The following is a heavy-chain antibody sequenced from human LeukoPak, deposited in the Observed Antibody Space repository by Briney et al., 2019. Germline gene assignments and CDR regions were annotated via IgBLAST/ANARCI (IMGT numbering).Heavy chain of an antibody. Sequence: PSETLSLTCTVSGGSVSSYYWSWIRQPPGKGLEWIGYIYYSGSTNYNPSLKSRVTISVDTSKNQFSLKLSSATAADTAVYYCARDLFPYSGSYWVMDVWGQGTTVTVSS. CDR2: IYYSGST. V-gene: IGHV4-59*02. CDR3: ARDLFPYSGSYWVMDV. D-gene: IGHD1-26*01. CDR1: GGSVSSYY. J-gene: IGHJ6*02.